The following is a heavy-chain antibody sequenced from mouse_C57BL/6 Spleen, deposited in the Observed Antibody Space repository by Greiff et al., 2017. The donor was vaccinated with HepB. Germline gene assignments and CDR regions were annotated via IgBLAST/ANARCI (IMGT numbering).Heavy chain of an antibody. CDR3: ARWSHYGNLAWFAY. Sequence: QVQLQQPGAELVKPGASVKMSCKASGYTFTSYWITWVKQRPGQGLEWIGDIYPGSGSTNYNEKFKSKATLTVDTSSSTAYMQLSSLTSEDSAVYYCARWSHYGNLAWFAYWGQGTLVTVSA. CDR1: GYTFTSYW. D-gene: IGHD2-1*01. J-gene: IGHJ3*01. CDR2: IYPGSGST. V-gene: IGHV1-55*01.